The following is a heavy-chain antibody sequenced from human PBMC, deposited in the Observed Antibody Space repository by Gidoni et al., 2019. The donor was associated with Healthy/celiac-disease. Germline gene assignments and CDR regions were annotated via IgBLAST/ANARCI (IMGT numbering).Heavy chain of an antibody. V-gene: IGHV4-31*03. D-gene: IGHD1-1*01. CDR2: IYYSGST. Sequence: QVQLQESGPGLVTPSQTLSLPCTVSGGSISSGGYYWSWIRQHPGKGLEWIGYIYYSGSTYYNPSLKSRVTISVDTSKNQCSLKLSSVTAADTAVYYCASMGPGDLFDYWGQGTLVTVSS. CDR1: GGSISSGGYY. CDR3: ASMGPGDLFDY. J-gene: IGHJ4*02.